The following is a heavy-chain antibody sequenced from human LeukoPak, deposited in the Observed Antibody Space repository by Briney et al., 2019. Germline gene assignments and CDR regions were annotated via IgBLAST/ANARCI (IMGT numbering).Heavy chain of an antibody. D-gene: IGHD4-17*01. CDR3: AKGNTVTTETIDY. J-gene: IGHJ4*02. Sequence: GGSLRLSCAASRFTFSSYAMSWVRQAPGKGLEWVSAISCSGGSTYYADSVKGRLTISRDNSKNTLSLQMKSLRAEDTDVYYCAKGNTVTTETIDYWGQGTLVTVSS. V-gene: IGHV3-23*01. CDR1: RFTFSSYA. CDR2: ISCSGGST.